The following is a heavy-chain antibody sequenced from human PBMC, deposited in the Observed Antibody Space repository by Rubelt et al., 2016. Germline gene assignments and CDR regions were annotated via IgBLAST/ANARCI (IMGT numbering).Heavy chain of an antibody. D-gene: IGHD4-17*01. CDR3: AIRQPDYGDLDFDY. V-gene: IGHV1-24*01. CDR2: FDPEDGET. CDR1: GYTLTELS. Sequence: QVQLVQSGAEVTKPGASVKVSCKVSGYTLTELSMHWVRQAPGTGLEWMGGFDPEDGETIYAQKFQGRVTMTEDTSTDTAYMELSSLRSEDTAVYYCAIRQPDYGDLDFDYWGQGTLVTVSS. J-gene: IGHJ4*02.